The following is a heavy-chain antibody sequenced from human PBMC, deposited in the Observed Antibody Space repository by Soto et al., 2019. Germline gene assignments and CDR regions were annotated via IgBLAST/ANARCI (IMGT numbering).Heavy chain of an antibody. Sequence: LRLSCEGAGFTFSDYYISWIRQAPGKGLEWISYSSNSGTFSRYADSVKGRFSISRDNTKNLLYLQMNSLRAEDTAVYYCARSGDNYNRLDYWGQGTPVTVSS. J-gene: IGHJ4*02. V-gene: IGHV3-11*06. CDR1: GFTFSDYY. CDR2: SSNSGTFS. CDR3: ARSGDNYNRLDY. D-gene: IGHD1-1*01.